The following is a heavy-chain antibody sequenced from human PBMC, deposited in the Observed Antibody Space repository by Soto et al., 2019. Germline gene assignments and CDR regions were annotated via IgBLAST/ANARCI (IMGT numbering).Heavy chain of an antibody. CDR2: IYYSGST. CDR3: ARVAYYYDSSGHWFDP. J-gene: IGHJ5*02. Sequence: SETLSLTCTVSGGSISSYYWSWIRQPPGKGLEWIGYIYYSGSTNYNPSLKSRVTISVDTSKNQFSLKLSSVTAADTAVYYCARVAYYYDSSGHWFDPWGQGTLVTVSS. D-gene: IGHD3-22*01. V-gene: IGHV4-59*01. CDR1: GGSISSYY.